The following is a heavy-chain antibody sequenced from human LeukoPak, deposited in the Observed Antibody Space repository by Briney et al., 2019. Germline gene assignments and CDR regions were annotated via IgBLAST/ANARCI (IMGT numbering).Heavy chain of an antibody. Sequence: GASVKVSCKASGYTFTSYGISWVRQAPGQGLEWMGWISAYNGNTNYAQKLQGRVTMTTDTSTSTAYMELRSLRSDGTAVYYCARNVLLWFGEPPGGYYYMDVWDKGTTVTVSS. J-gene: IGHJ6*03. CDR2: ISAYNGNT. CDR3: ARNVLLWFGEPPGGYYYMDV. V-gene: IGHV1-18*01. CDR1: GYTFTSYG. D-gene: IGHD3-10*01.